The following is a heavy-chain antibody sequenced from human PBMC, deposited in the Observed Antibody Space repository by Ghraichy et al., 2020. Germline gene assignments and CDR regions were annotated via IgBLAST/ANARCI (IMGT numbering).Heavy chain of an antibody. J-gene: IGHJ5*02. Sequence: GESLNISCAASGFTFSSYAMSWVRQAPGKGLEWVSAISGSGGSTYYADSVKGRFTISRDNSKNTLYLQMNSLRAEDTAVYYCAKDRENCSGGSCYSAILFWFDPWGQGTLVTVSS. CDR1: GFTFSSYA. CDR3: AKDRENCSGGSCYSAILFWFDP. V-gene: IGHV3-23*01. CDR2: ISGSGGST. D-gene: IGHD2-15*01.